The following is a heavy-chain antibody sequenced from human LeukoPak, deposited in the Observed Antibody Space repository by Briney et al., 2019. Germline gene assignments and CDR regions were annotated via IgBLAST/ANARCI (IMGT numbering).Heavy chain of an antibody. V-gene: IGHV3-48*01. CDR1: GFTFSSDS. D-gene: IGHD4-23*01. CDR2: ISSSSSTI. J-gene: IGHJ6*03. Sequence: GGSLRLSCAASGFTFSSDSMNWVRQAPGKGLEWVPYISSSSSTIYYADSVRGRFTISRDNAKNSLYLQMNSLRAEDTAVYYCARVPDYGGNLYYYYYYMDVWGKGTTVTVSS. CDR3: ARVPDYGGNLYYYYYYMDV.